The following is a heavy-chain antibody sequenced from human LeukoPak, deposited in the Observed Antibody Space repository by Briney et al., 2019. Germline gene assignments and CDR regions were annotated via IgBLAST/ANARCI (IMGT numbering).Heavy chain of an antibody. D-gene: IGHD6-13*01. CDR1: GFTFSSYA. Sequence: GGSLRLSCAASGFTFSSYAMSWVRQAPGKGLEWVSAISGSGGSTYYADSVKGRFTISRDNSKNTLYLQMNSLRAEDTAVYYCAKASAAGISYYYYGMDVWGQGTTVTVSS. J-gene: IGHJ6*02. CDR3: AKASAAGISYYYYGMDV. CDR2: ISGSGGST. V-gene: IGHV3-23*01.